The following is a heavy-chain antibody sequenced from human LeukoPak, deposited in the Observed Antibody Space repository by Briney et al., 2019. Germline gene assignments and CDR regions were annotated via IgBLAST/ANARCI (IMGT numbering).Heavy chain of an antibody. CDR3: AKHGFLEWLGAFDI. V-gene: IGHV3-30-3*02. CDR2: ISYDGSNK. Sequence: AGGSLRLSCAASGFTFSSYAMHWVRQAPGKGLEWVAVISYDGSNKYYADSVKGRFTISRDNSKNTLYLQMNSLRAEDTAVYYCAKHGFLEWLGAFDIWGQGTMVTVSS. J-gene: IGHJ3*02. D-gene: IGHD3-3*01. CDR1: GFTFSSYA.